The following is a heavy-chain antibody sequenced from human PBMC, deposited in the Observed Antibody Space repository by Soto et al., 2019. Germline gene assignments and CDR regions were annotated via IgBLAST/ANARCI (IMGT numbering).Heavy chain of an antibody. V-gene: IGHV1-46*01. CDR1: GYTFTRYY. J-gene: IGHJ5*01. Sequence: SVKGSCKASGYTFTRYYSHWVRQAPGQGLEWMGIINSSGGSTSYAQKFQGRVTMNRDTSTRTVYMELSSLRSEDTAVYYCARDIAVAGSWDSWGKGTLVTVYS. CDR2: INSSGGST. D-gene: IGHD6-19*01. CDR3: ARDIAVAGSWDS.